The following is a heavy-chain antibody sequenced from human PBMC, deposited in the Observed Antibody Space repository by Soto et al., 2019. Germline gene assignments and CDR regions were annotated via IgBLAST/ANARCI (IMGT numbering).Heavy chain of an antibody. D-gene: IGHD6-19*01. V-gene: IGHV5-51*01. Sequence: GESLKLSCTGSGYSFTNYWIGWVRQMPGKGLEWMGIIYPGDSDTRYSPSFQGQVTISADNSISTAYLQWSSLKASDTAIYFCARGYNSGRSTNTYYFDYWGQGDLVTVSS. CDR3: ARGYNSGRSTNTYYFDY. CDR1: GYSFTNYW. J-gene: IGHJ4*02. CDR2: IYPGDSDT.